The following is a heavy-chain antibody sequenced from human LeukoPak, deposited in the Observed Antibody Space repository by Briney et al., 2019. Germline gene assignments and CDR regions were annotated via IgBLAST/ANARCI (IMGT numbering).Heavy chain of an antibody. D-gene: IGHD2-2*01. V-gene: IGHV1-18*01. CDR1: GYSFASYG. Sequence: ASVKVSCKTSGYSFASYGISWVRQAPGQGLEWMGWISAYNGDTRYAQHLQGRVSLTTDLSTGTAFMELRSLTSDDTALYYCARGGPAAMFYWFDPWGQGTLVTVSS. CDR3: ARGGPAAMFYWFDP. CDR2: ISAYNGDT. J-gene: IGHJ5*02.